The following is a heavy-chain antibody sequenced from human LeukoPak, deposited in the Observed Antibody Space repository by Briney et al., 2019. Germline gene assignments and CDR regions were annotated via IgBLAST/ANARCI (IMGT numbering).Heavy chain of an antibody. D-gene: IGHD5-12*01. V-gene: IGHV1-2*02. J-gene: IGHJ4*02. CDR1: GYTFTGYY. CDR3: ARDGDGYDTLYYFDY. CDR2: INPNSGGT. Sequence: GASVKVSCTASGYTFTGYYMHWVRQAPGQGLEWMGWINPNSGGTNYAQKFQGRVTMTRDTSISTAYMELSRLRSDDTAVYYCARDGDGYDTLYYFDYWGQGTLVTVSS.